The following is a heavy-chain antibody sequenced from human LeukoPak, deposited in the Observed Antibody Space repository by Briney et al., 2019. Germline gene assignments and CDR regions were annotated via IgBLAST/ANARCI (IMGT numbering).Heavy chain of an antibody. J-gene: IGHJ4*02. CDR3: EKDMVIRPPIIMITFGGVYSRQLDY. CDR1: GFTFSSYA. CDR2: ISGSGGST. V-gene: IGHV3-23*01. Sequence: PGGSLRLSCAASGFTFSSYAMSWVRQAPGKGLEWVLAISGSGGSTYYADSVKGRFTISRDNSKNTLYLQMNRLRGENMAVYYCEKDMVIRPPIIMITFGGVYSRQLDYWGQGTLVTVYS. D-gene: IGHD3-16*01.